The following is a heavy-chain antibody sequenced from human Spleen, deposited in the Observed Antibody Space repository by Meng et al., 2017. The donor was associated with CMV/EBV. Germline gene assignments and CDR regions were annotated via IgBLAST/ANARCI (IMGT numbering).Heavy chain of an antibody. CDR1: GYSFTTYW. CDR2: MYPGDSDT. V-gene: IGHV5-51*06. D-gene: IGHD6-6*01. Sequence: KVSCKASGYSFTTYWLGWVRQMPGKGLEWMGIMYPGDSDTRYSQSFQGQVIISADNSISTAYLQWNSLKASDTAMYYCARAPDSSSSQDPGAFDIWGQGTMVTVSS. CDR3: ARAPDSSSSQDPGAFDI. J-gene: IGHJ3*02.